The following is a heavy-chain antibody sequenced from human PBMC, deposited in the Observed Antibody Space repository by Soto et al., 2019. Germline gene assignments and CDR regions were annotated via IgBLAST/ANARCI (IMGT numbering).Heavy chain of an antibody. CDR3: ATDLAEK. J-gene: IGHJ4*02. CDR1: GFTFSNYA. V-gene: IGHV3-33*01. Sequence: QVQLVESGGGVVQPGRSLRLSCAASGFTFSNYAMHWVRQAPGKGLEWVSIIWYDGSNKFYADSVKGRFTISRDNSKNPVYLQMNTLRAEDTAVYYCATDLAEKWGQGTLVTVSS. CDR2: IWYDGSNK.